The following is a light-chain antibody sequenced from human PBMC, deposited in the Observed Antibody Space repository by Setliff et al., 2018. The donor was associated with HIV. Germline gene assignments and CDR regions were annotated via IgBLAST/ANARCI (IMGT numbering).Light chain of an antibody. V-gene: IGLV2-14*03. CDR3: SSYTSNNSGV. CDR1: SSDVGGYNY. Sequence: QSALAQPASVSGSPGQSITISCTGTSSDVGGYNYVSWYQQHPGKAPKLMIYDVTSRPSGVSNRFSGSNSGNTASLTISGLQAEDEADYYCSSYTSNNSGVFGTGTKVTVL. J-gene: IGLJ1*01. CDR2: DVT.